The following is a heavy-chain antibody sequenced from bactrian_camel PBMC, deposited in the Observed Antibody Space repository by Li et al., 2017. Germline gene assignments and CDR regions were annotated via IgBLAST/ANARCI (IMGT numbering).Heavy chain of an antibody. CDR1: ADALMY. CDR2: ITTGGSST. CDR3: AGDRSYGAWYMESQYKY. J-gene: IGHJ4*01. Sequence: HVQLVESGGSLVQPGGSLRLSCSASADALMYMAWFRQAPGQKREAVAAITTGGSSTMYHDSVKGRFTISRESGKNTVHLQMNSLMPEDSGVYYWAGDRSYGAWYMESQYKYWGRGTQVTVS. V-gene: IGHV3S53*01. D-gene: IGHD6*01.